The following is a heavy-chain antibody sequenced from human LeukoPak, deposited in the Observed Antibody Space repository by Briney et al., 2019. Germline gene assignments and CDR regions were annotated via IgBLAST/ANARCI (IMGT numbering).Heavy chain of an antibody. CDR2: INTDGSST. D-gene: IGHD1-26*01. J-gene: IGHJ4*02. CDR1: GFTFSSYA. Sequence: PGGSLRLSCAASGFTFSSYAMSWVRHAPGKGLVWVSRINTDGSSTTYADSVKGRFTISRDNAENTLYLQVNSLRAEDTALYYCVRGYSGTYRADYWGQGTLVTVSS. V-gene: IGHV3-74*03. CDR3: VRGYSGTYRADY.